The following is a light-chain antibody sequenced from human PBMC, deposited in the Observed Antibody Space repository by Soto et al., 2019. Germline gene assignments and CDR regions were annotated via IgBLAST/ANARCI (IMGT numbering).Light chain of an antibody. CDR1: SSDIGGYKY. Sequence: QSALTQPASVSGSPGQSITISCTGTSSDIGGYKYVSWYQQHPGKAPKLMISEVSNRPSGVSNRFSGSKSGNVASLTISGLQAEDEADYYCSSYTSSSTWVFGGGTMLTVL. CDR2: EVS. J-gene: IGLJ3*02. V-gene: IGLV2-14*01. CDR3: SSYTSSSTWV.